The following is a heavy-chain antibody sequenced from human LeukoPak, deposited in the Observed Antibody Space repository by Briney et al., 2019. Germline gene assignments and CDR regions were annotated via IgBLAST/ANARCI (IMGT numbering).Heavy chain of an antibody. V-gene: IGHV4-39*07. CDR1: GGSISSSSSS. J-gene: IGHJ3*02. D-gene: IGHD6-19*01. Sequence: SETLSLTCSVSGGSISSSSSSWGWIRQPPGKGLEWIVTIYYSGSTYYNPSLKSRVTISVDTSKNQFSLKLSSVTAADTAVYYCARHFFSGPPSGAFDIWGQGTMVTVSS. CDR2: IYYSGST. CDR3: ARHFFSGPPSGAFDI.